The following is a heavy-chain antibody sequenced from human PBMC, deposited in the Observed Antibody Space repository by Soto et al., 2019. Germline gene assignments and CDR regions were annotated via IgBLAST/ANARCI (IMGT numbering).Heavy chain of an antibody. Sequence: QVQLVESGGGVVQPGRSLRLSCAASGFTFSSYGMHWVRQAPGKGLDWVAVRWYDGSNKYYADSVKGRFTISRDNSTNTLYLQMTGLRAEDTAVYSCASLEEVSLSGDAFDIWGQGTMDTVSS. D-gene: IGHD3-16*02. CDR3: ASLEEVSLSGDAFDI. CDR2: RWYDGSNK. V-gene: IGHV3-33*01. CDR1: GFTFSSYG. J-gene: IGHJ3*02.